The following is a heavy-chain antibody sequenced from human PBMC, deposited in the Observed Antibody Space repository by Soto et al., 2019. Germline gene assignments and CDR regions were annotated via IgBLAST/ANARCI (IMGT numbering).Heavy chain of an antibody. D-gene: IGHD3-16*02. CDR2: IRPVFNVA. CDR3: ARDAFKHDSSSRYTRHLDY. V-gene: IGHV1-69*01. J-gene: IGHJ4*02. Sequence: VQLGQSGAEVKKPGSSVKISCQTSGETFSTYTINWVRQAPGQGLEWMGGIRPVFNVANYAQRFQARVTITADESTGTTYMEMSGLRNEDTAVYYCARDAFKHDSSSRYTRHLDYWGQGTQVTVSS. CDR1: GETFSTYT.